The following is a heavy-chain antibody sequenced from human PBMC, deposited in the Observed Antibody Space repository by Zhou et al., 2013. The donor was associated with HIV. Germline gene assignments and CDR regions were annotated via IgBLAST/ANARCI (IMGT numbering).Heavy chain of an antibody. CDR1: GYTFTDYY. CDR3: AGYGRGYNWLYY. CDR2: VNPAGGNT. D-gene: IGHD5-12*01. J-gene: IGHJ4*02. Sequence: QVQLVQSGAEVKKPGASVKVSCKASGYTFTDYYMHWVRQAPGQGLEWMGFVNPAGGNTVAQKFQGRVTMTRDTSINTVYMELTRVKSDDTAVYYCAGYGRGYNWLYYWGQGTLVTVSS. V-gene: IGHV1-2*02.